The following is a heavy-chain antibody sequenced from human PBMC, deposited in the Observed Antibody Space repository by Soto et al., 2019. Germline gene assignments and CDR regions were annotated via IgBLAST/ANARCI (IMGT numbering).Heavy chain of an antibody. D-gene: IGHD5-18*01. CDR3: AREPYSSRGGGFDP. CDR1: GYTFTGYY. Sequence: ASVKVSCKASGYTFTGYYMHWVRQAPGQGLEWMGWINPNSGGTNYAQKFQGRVTMTRDTSISTAYMELRSLRSDDTAVYYCAREPYSSRGGGFDPWGQGTLVTVS. V-gene: IGHV1-2*02. J-gene: IGHJ5*02. CDR2: INPNSGGT.